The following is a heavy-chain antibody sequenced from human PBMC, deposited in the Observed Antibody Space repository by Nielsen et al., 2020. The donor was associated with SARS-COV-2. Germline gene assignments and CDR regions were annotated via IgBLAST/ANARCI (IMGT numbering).Heavy chain of an antibody. D-gene: IGHD5-24*01. J-gene: IGHJ4*02. V-gene: IGHV3-11*06. Sequence: GESLKISCAASGFTFSDYYMSWIRQAPGKGLEWVSYISSSSSYTNYADSVKGRFTISRDNAKNSLYLQMNSLRAEDTAVYYCARWMRDVGYFDYWGQGTLVTVSS. CDR1: GFTFSDYY. CDR3: ARWMRDVGYFDY. CDR2: ISSSSSYT.